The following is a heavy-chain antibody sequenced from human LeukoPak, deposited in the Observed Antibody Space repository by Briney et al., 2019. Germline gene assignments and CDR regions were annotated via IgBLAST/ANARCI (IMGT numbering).Heavy chain of an antibody. CDR2: IRVGGEL. V-gene: IGHV3-23*01. CDR3: AKGTGDTGYYFDY. Sequence: PGESLRLSCAASGFTFSNNAMSWVRQAPGKGLEWVSGIRVGGELYYADSVKGRFTISRDNSENTLFLQMSGLRAEDTAVYHCAKGTGDTGYYFDYWGQGTLVTVSS. D-gene: IGHD7-27*01. J-gene: IGHJ4*02. CDR1: GFTFSNNA.